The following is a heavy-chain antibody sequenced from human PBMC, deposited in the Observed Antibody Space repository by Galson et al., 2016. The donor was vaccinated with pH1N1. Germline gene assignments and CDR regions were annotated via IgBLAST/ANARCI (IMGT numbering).Heavy chain of an antibody. Sequence: SLRLSCAASGFTFSSYGMRWVRQAPGKGLEWVTIISYDGSNKYYADSVKGRFTISRDNSKNTLYLQMNSLRAEDTAVYYCAKDQSPFWRVVIPAADPQYFDYWGQGTLVTVSS. CDR1: GFTFSSYG. CDR3: AKDQSPFWRVVIPAADPQYFDY. V-gene: IGHV3-30*18. CDR2: ISYDGSNK. J-gene: IGHJ4*02. D-gene: IGHD2-2*01.